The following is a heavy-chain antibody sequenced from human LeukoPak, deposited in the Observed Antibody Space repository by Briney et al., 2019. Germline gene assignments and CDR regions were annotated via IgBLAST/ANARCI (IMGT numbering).Heavy chain of an antibody. CDR3: ARESVVVGSSYYLDY. D-gene: IGHD2-15*01. J-gene: IGHJ4*01. CDR1: AGSISSSSYY. V-gene: IGHV4-39*02. CDR2: IYYSGST. Sequence: SETLSLTCTVSAGSISSSSYYWGWIRQPPGKGLEWIGSIYYSGSTYYNPSLKSRVTISVDTSKNQFSLKLSSVTAADTAVYYCARESVVVGSSYYLDYWGHGTLVTVSS.